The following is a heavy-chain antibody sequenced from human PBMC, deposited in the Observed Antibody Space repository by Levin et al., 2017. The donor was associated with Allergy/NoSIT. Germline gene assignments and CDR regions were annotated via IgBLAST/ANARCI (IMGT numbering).Heavy chain of an antibody. CDR2: INQDGTTK. CDR3: ASDPNNFWSADVFDF. V-gene: IGHV3-7*01. CDR1: GFTFSSYW. Sequence: GGSLRLSCAASGFTFSSYWMSWVRQAPGKGLEWVANINQDGTTKYYLDSVKGRFTVSRDNAKNSLYLQMNSLSAEDTAVYYCASDPNNFWSADVFDFWGQGTMVTVSS. D-gene: IGHD3-3*01. J-gene: IGHJ3*01.